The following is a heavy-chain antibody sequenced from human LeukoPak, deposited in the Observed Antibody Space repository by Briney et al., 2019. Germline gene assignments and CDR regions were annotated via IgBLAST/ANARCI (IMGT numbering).Heavy chain of an antibody. Sequence: GRSLRLSCAASGFTFSSYGMHWVRQAPGKGLVWVSHINNEGSDTRYADSVKGRFTISRDNGKNTVYLQMNSLRADDAAVYYCATKAGNFQERVSLDYWGQGTLVTVSS. CDR3: ATKAGNFQERVSLDY. CDR2: INNEGSDT. CDR1: GFTFSSYG. J-gene: IGHJ4*02. D-gene: IGHD1-1*01. V-gene: IGHV3-74*01.